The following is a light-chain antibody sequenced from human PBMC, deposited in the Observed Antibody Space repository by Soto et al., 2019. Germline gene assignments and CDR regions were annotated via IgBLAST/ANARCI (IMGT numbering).Light chain of an antibody. CDR3: QQFDSLT. CDR1: RSISTW. Sequence: DIPMTQSPSTLSASVGDRVTITCRASRSISTWLAWYQQKPGKGPKLLIYDASSLDSGVPSRFSGSGSGTDFTLTISSLQPDDFATYYCQQFDSLTFGQGTKVEIK. CDR2: DAS. J-gene: IGKJ1*01. V-gene: IGKV1-5*01.